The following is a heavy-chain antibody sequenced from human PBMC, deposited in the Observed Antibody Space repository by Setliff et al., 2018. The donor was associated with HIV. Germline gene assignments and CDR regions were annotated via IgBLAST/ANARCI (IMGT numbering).Heavy chain of an antibody. CDR1: GGSIISSSYY. Sequence: SETLSLTCSVSGGSIISSSYYWGWIRQPPGKGLEWIGSIYYSGSTHYNPSLKSRVTISVDTSKNHVSLRLNSVTAADTAVYYCARQGSWLDSWGQGTLVTVS. D-gene: IGHD2-15*01. J-gene: IGHJ5*01. V-gene: IGHV4-39*01. CDR3: ARQGSWLDS. CDR2: IYYSGST.